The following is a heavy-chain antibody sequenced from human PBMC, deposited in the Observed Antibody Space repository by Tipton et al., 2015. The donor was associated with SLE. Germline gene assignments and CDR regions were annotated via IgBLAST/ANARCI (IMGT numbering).Heavy chain of an antibody. J-gene: IGHJ6*02. D-gene: IGHD1-14*01. CDR2: IYYSGST. V-gene: IGHV4-59*01. CDR1: GGSISSYY. Sequence: LRLSCTVSGGSISSYYWSWIRQPPGKGLEWIGYIYYSGSTNYNPSLKSRVTISVDTSKNQFSLKLSSVTAADTAVYYCARGYGPSSYGMDVWGQGTTVTVSS. CDR3: ARGYGPSSYGMDV.